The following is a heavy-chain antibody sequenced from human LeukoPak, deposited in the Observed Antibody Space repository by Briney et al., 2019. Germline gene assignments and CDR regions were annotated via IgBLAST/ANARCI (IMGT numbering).Heavy chain of an antibody. CDR2: ISDSGKT. D-gene: IGHD3-3*01. V-gene: IGHV4-39*02. Sequence: KTSETLSLTCSVSGGSISRGHYYWGWIRQPPGKGLEWIGSISDSGKTYYNPSLKSRVTISVDTSKNHFSLKLRSGTAADTAVYYCASYDFWSGRKFDYWGQGTLVTVSS. CDR1: GGSISRGHYY. J-gene: IGHJ4*02. CDR3: ASYDFWSGRKFDY.